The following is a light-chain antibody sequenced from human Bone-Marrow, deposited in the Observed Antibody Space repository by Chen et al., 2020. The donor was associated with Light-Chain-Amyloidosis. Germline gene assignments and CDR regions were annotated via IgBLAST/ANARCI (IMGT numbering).Light chain of an antibody. J-gene: IGLJ3*02. V-gene: IGLV2-14*01. CDR2: EVS. Sequence: QSALTQPASVSGSPGQSITISCTGTSGDVGTYNYVSWYQQHPGKAPKLMIYEVSNRPSGVSNSFSGSKSGNTASLTISGLQAEDEADYYCISHTSSGTLWVFGGGTKLTVL. CDR1: SGDVGTYNY. CDR3: ISHTSSGTLWV.